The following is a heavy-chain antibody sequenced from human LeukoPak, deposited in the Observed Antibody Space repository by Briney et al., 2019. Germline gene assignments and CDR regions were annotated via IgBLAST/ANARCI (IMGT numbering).Heavy chain of an antibody. V-gene: IGHV3-30*18. D-gene: IGHD2-2*01. CDR3: AKRVAYSSSWPHFDS. Sequence: PGGSLRLSCAASGFTFSSYGMHWVRQAPGKGLEWVAVISYDGSNKYYADSVKGRFTISRDNSKNTVYLRMNSLRAEDTAVYYCAKRVAYSSSWPHFDSWGQGTLVTVSS. CDR1: GFTFSSYG. J-gene: IGHJ4*02. CDR2: ISYDGSNK.